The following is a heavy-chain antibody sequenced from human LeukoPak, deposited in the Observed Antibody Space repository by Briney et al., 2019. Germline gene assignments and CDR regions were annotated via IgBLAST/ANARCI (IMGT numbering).Heavy chain of an antibody. D-gene: IGHD5-12*01. CDR1: GGSISSYY. CDR3: ARVSHSGYDPPSLDY. CDR2: IYYSGST. J-gene: IGHJ4*02. Sequence: SETLSLTCTVSGGSISSYYWSWIRQPPGKGLEWIGYIYYSGSTNYNPSLKSRVTISVDTSKNQFSLKLSSVTAADTAVYYCARVSHSGYDPPSLDYWGQGTLVTVSS. V-gene: IGHV4-59*01.